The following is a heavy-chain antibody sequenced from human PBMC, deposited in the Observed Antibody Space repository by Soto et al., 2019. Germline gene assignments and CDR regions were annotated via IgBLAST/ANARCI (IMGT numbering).Heavy chain of an antibody. CDR3: ARWVGATSFDY. V-gene: IGHV4-31*03. CDR2: IYYSGST. CDR1: GGSISSGGYY. D-gene: IGHD1-26*01. J-gene: IGHJ4*02. Sequence: QVQLQESGPGLVKPSQTLSLTCTVSGGSISSGGYYWSWIRQHPGKGLEWIGYIYYSGSTYYNPSLKXRVXISVDTSKNQSSLKLSSVTAADTAVYYCARWVGATSFDYWGQGTLVTVSS.